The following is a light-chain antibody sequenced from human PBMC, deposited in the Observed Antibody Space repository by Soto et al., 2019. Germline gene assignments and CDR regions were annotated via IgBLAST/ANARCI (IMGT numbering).Light chain of an antibody. J-gene: IGKJ1*01. CDR1: QSISSW. Sequence: DIQMTQSPSTLSASVGDRVTITCRASQSISSWLAWYQQKPGKAPKLLIYKASSLESGVPSRLSGSGSGTEFTRTISSLQPDDFATYYFQQYNSYPWTFGQGTKVEIK. CDR3: QQYNSYPWT. CDR2: KAS. V-gene: IGKV1-5*03.